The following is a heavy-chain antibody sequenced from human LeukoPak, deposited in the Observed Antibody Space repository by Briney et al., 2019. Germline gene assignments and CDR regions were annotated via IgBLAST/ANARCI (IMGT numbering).Heavy chain of an antibody. Sequence: PGGSLRLSCAASGFIFNSYAMAWVRQGPEKGLEWISSITASGIRTYYADSVKGRFTISRDNSKNTLFLQMNSLRAEDTAVYYCAKGSRGSYDYWGQGTLVTVSS. J-gene: IGHJ4*02. CDR2: ITASGIRT. D-gene: IGHD1-26*01. CDR3: AKGSRGSYDY. CDR1: GFIFNSYA. V-gene: IGHV3-23*01.